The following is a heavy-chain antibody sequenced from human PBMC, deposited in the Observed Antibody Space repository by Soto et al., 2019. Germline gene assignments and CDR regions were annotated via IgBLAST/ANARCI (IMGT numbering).Heavy chain of an antibody. V-gene: IGHV3-48*01. CDR1: GFTFSSYS. D-gene: IGHD6-19*01. J-gene: IGHJ4*02. Sequence: GGSLRLSCAASGFTFSSYSRNWVRQAPGKGLEWVSYISSSSSTIYYADSVKGRFTISRDNAKNSLYLQMNSLRAEDTAVYYLSRGRGAPGAGYYSSGWYDYWGQGTLVTVSS. CDR3: SRGRGAPGAGYYSSGWYDY. CDR2: ISSSSSTI.